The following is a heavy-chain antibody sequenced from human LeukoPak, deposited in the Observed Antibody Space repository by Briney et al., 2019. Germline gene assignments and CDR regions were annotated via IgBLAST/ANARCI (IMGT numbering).Heavy chain of an antibody. CDR3: ARSYNWNFDFDY. D-gene: IGHD1-7*01. CDR2: MNPNSGNT. J-gene: IGHJ4*02. Sequence: GSSVKVSCKASGGTFSSYAISWVRQATGQGLEWMGWMNPNSGNTGYAQKFQGRVTMTRNTSISTAYMELSRLRSDDTAVYYCARSYNWNFDFDYWGQGTLVTVSS. V-gene: IGHV1-8*02. CDR1: GGTFSSYA.